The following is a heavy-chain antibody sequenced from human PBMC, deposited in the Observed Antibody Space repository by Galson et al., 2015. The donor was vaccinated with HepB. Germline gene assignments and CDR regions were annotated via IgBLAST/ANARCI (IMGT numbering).Heavy chain of an antibody. CDR1: GFSLSTNGMC. J-gene: IGHJ3*02. D-gene: IGHD3-9*01. Sequence: PALVKPTQTLTLTCTFSGFSLSTNGMCVSWIRQPPGKALEWLAFIDWDDDKDYSISLKTRLTISKDTSKNQVVLTMTNMDPVDTATYYCARHGVRYFDSSDAFDIWGQGTTVTVSS. V-gene: IGHV2-70*01. CDR3: ARHGVRYFDSSDAFDI. CDR2: IDWDDDK.